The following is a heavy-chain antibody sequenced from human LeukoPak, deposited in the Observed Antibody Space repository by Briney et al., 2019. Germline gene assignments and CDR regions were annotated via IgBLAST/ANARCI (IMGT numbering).Heavy chain of an antibody. J-gene: IGHJ4*02. CDR1: GGSISTYY. V-gene: IGHV4-59*01. D-gene: IGHD3-22*01. Sequence: SETLSLTCTVSGGSISTYYWSWIRQSPGRGLEWIGYIYYSGITKYNPSLKGRVTISVDTSTNQFSLRLSSVTAADTAVYYCARGYYYDSSGYFLDFWGQGTLVTVSS. CDR3: ARGYYYDSSGYFLDF. CDR2: IYYSGIT.